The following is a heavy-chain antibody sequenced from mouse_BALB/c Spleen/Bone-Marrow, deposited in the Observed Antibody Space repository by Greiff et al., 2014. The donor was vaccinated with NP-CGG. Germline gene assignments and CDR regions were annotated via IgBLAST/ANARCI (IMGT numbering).Heavy chain of an antibody. J-gene: IGHJ4*01. D-gene: IGHD2-4*01. V-gene: IGHV1-4*02. Sequence: QVQLQQPAAELARPGASVKMSCKTSGYTFTYYTMHWVKQRPGQGLEWIGYINPSSGYTDYNQKFKDKTTLTTGKSSSTAYLQLSSLTSEDSAVYYCVRENYDYDGDAMDYWGQGTSVTVSS. CDR3: VRENYDYDGDAMDY. CDR1: GYTFTYYT. CDR2: INPSSGYT.